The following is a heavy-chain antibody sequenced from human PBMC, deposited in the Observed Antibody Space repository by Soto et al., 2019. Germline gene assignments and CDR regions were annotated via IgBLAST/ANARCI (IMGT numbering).Heavy chain of an antibody. V-gene: IGHV3-53*02. Sequence: EVHLVESGGGLMQPGGSLRHSCAASGFTVSTYNMIWVRQAPVKGLEWVSVTYSGGSTQYADSVKGRFTVSRDNSKNTLYLQMSSLRDEDTAVYYCARKLSGAVQGWAYGMDVWGRGTTVTVSS. CDR2: TYSGGST. CDR3: ARKLSGAVQGWAYGMDV. D-gene: IGHD1-26*01. J-gene: IGHJ6*02. CDR1: GFTVSTYN.